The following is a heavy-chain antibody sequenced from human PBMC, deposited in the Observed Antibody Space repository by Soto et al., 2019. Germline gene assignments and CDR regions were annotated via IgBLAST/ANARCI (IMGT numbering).Heavy chain of an antibody. Sequence: PGVSLRHPWAASGFTFRSYSMNWVRQAPGKGMEWVSSISSSSSYIYYADSVKGRFTISRDNSKNTVSLQMNSLRVEDTALYYCAKCDCVGEWGVYHYDHWGHGCPVTV. J-gene: IGHJ4*01. CDR1: GFTFRSYS. CDR3: AKCDCVGEWGVYHYDH. CDR2: ISSSSSYI. V-gene: IGHV3-21*04. D-gene: IGHD3-22*01.